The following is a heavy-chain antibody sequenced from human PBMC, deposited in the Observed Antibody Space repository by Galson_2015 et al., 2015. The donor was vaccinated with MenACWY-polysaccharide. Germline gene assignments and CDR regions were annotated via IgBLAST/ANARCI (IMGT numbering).Heavy chain of an antibody. CDR1: GFIFSDSW. Sequence: SGFIFSDSWMHWVRQSPGKGLEWVANIKQDGSVKNYVDSVKGRFTISRDNAKNSLYLQMGSLRAEDTAVYYCARPRGDYWGQGILVTVSS. CDR2: IKQDGSVK. CDR3: ARPRGDY. J-gene: IGHJ4*02. V-gene: IGHV3-7*01.